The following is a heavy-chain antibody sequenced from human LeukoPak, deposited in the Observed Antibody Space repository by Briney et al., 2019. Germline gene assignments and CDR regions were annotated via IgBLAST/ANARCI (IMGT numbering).Heavy chain of an antibody. D-gene: IGHD3-10*01. J-gene: IGHJ4*02. CDR3: ARDVYYYGSGSYFLDY. CDR2: INHSGST. CDR1: GGSFSGYY. V-gene: IGHV4-34*01. Sequence: SETLSLTCAVYGGSFSGYYWSWIRQPPGKGLEWIGEINHSGSTNYNPSLKSRVTMSVDTSKNQFSLKLSSVTAADTAVYYCARDVYYYGSGSYFLDYWGQGTLVTVSS.